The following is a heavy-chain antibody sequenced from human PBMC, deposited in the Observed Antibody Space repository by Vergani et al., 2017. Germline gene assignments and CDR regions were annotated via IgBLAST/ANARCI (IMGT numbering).Heavy chain of an antibody. CDR3: AKGGPNLGSGGLYFCFHY. CDR2: ISYDGSNK. J-gene: IGHJ4*02. D-gene: IGHD3-10*01. CDR1: GITFSDYA. Sequence: QVQLVESGGGVVQPGRSLRLSCTASGITFSDYAFHWVRQAPGKGLEWVAVISYDGSNKYYADSVRGRFTISRDDSKNTLYLQMNSLTTEDTAMYYCAKGGPNLGSGGLYFCFHYWGQGTRVTVSS. V-gene: IGHV3-30-3*01.